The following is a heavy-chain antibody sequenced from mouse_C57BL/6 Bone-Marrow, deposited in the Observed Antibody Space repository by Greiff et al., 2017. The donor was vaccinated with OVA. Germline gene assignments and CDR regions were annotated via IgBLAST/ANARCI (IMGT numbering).Heavy chain of an antibody. CDR2: IHPNSGST. CDR3: AREPYDYDGDFDY. Sequence: QVQLQQPGAELVKPGASVKLSCKASGYTFTSYWMHWVKQRPGHGLEWIGMIHPNSGSTNYNEKFKSKATLTVDKSSSTAYMQLSSLTSEDSAVYYCAREPYDYDGDFDYWGQGTTLTVSS. V-gene: IGHV1-64*01. CDR1: GYTFTSYW. D-gene: IGHD2-4*01. J-gene: IGHJ2*01.